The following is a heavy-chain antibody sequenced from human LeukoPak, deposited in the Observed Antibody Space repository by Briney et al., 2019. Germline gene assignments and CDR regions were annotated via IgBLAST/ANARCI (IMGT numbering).Heavy chain of an antibody. CDR1: GFTFSSYE. CDR3: ARERIRCRGDCNDD. J-gene: IGHJ4*02. V-gene: IGHV3-48*03. D-gene: IGHD2-21*02. Sequence: GGSLRLSCEASGFTFSSYEMNWVRQTRGKGLEWVSYIGTGNNKHNAGSIKVRFTTTRDNDKNALYLHMDINKAEDTAVYYCARERIRCRGDCNDDWGQGTLVTVSS. CDR2: IGTGNNK.